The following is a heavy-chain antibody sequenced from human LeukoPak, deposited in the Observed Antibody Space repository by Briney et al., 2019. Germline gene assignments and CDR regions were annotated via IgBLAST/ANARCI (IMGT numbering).Heavy chain of an antibody. Sequence: SETLSLTCAVYGGSFSGYYWSWIRQPPGKGLEWIGEINHSGSTNYNPSLKSRVTISVDTSKNQFSLKLSSVTAADTAVYYCARVNYDILTGHFDYWGQGTLVTVSS. CDR2: INHSGST. J-gene: IGHJ4*02. CDR3: ARVNYDILTGHFDY. D-gene: IGHD3-9*01. V-gene: IGHV4-34*01. CDR1: GGSFSGYY.